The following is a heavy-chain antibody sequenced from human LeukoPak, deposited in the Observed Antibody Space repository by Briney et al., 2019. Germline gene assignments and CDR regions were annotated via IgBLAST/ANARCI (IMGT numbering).Heavy chain of an antibody. CDR3: ARESDGGGYRFDY. V-gene: IGHV3-48*03. Sequence: GGSLRLSCAASGFTFSGYDMIWVRQAPGQGLEWLSYINGSGDRTLYYAGSVKGRFTVSRDNDRNSLFLQMSALSTEDTAIYYCARESDGGGYRFDYWGQGALVTVSS. J-gene: IGHJ4*02. CDR1: GFTFSGYD. CDR2: INGSGDRTL. D-gene: IGHD3-22*01.